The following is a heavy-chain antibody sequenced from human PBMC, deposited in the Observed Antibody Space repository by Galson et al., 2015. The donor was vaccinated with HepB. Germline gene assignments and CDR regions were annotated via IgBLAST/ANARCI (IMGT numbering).Heavy chain of an antibody. D-gene: IGHD3-22*01. J-gene: IGHJ4*02. V-gene: IGHV3-23*01. CDR2: ISGSGGST. CDR3: AKGPRIVVVITGYFDY. Sequence: SLRLSCAASGFTFSSYAMSWVRQAPGKGLEWVSAISGSGGSTYYADSVKGRFTISRDNSKNTLYPQMNSLRAEDTAVYYCAKGPRIVVVITGYFDYWGQGTLVTVSS. CDR1: GFTFSSYA.